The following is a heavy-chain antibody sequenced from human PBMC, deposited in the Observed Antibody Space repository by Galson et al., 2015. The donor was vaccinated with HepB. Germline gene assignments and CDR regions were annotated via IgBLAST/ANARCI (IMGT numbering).Heavy chain of an antibody. CDR2: ISSSSSYT. CDR1: GFTFSDYY. D-gene: IGHD3-10*01. CDR3: ARDPRYDYYGSGSKDYYYYGMDV. Sequence: SLRLSCAASGFTFSDYYMSWIRQAPGKGLEWVSYISSSSSYTNYADSVKGRFTISRDNAKNSLYLQMNSLRAEDTAVYYCARDPRYDYYGSGSKDYYYYGMDVWGQGTTVTVSS. V-gene: IGHV3-11*05. J-gene: IGHJ6*02.